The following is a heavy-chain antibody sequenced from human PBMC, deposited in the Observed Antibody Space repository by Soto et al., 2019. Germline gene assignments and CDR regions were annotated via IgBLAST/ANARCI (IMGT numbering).Heavy chain of an antibody. D-gene: IGHD2-21*02. CDR3: ARGGHVVVVTAALDY. V-gene: IGHV1-46*01. J-gene: IGHJ4*02. Sequence: QVQLVQSGAEVKKPGASVKVSCKASGDTFTDYYIHWVRQAPGQGLEWMGTVNPSGGHTTYAQHFLGRMTMTRDTSTSTRYMELTSLTSEDTAVYYGARGGHVVVVTAALDYWGQGTLVTVSS. CDR1: GDTFTDYY. CDR2: VNPSGGHT.